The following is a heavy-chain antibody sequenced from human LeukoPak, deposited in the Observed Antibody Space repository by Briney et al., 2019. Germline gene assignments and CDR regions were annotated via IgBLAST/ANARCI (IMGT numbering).Heavy chain of an antibody. V-gene: IGHV4-59*01. CDR2: IYYSGNT. Sequence: PSETLSLTCTVSGASISAYYWSWIRQPPGKGLEWIGYIYYSGNTNYNPSLKSRVTISVDTSKNQFSLNLRSVTAADTAVYYCARDPGDTYGLFDYWGQGTLVTVSS. J-gene: IGHJ4*02. CDR1: GASISAYY. D-gene: IGHD5-18*01. CDR3: ARDPGDTYGLFDY.